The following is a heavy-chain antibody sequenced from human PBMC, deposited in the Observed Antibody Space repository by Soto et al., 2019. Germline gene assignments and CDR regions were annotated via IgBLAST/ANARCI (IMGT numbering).Heavy chain of an antibody. V-gene: IGHV3-21*01. CDR2: ISSSSSYI. J-gene: IGHJ4*02. CDR1: GFTFSSYS. Sequence: EVQLVESGGGLVKPGGSLRLSCAASGFTFSSYSMNWVRQAPGKGLEWVSSISSSSSYIYYADSVEGRFTISRDNAKNSLYLQMNSLRAEDTAVYYCARDPSPNWNYGPYYFDYWGQGTLVTVSS. CDR3: ARDPSPNWNYGPYYFDY. D-gene: IGHD1-7*01.